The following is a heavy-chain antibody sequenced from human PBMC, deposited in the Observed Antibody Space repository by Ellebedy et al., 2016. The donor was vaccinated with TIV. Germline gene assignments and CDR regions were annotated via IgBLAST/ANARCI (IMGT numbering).Heavy chain of an antibody. CDR1: GFTFDDFA. D-gene: IGHD3-10*01. CDR3: AKAQYGSGSYQAIQH. CDR2: ISWDSNYI. Sequence: SLKISCAASGFTFDDFAMHWVRQAPGKGPEWVSGISWDSNYIGYADSVKGRFTISRENAKTSLYLQMNALRTEDTAVYYCAKAQYGSGSYQAIQHWGQGTLVTVSS. V-gene: IGHV3-9*01. J-gene: IGHJ1*01.